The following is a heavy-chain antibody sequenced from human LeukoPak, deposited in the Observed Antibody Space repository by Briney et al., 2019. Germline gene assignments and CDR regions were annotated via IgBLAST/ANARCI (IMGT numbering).Heavy chain of an antibody. CDR3: ARAPKSIAARPFDN. V-gene: IGHV1-2*02. CDR2: INPNSGAT. J-gene: IGHJ4*02. Sequence: GASVEVSCKASGYTFTGYYMHWVRQAPGQGLEWMGWINPNSGATNYAQKFQGRVTMTRDTSISTAYMELSRLRSDDTAVYYCARAPKSIAARPFDNWGQGTLVTVSS. D-gene: IGHD6-6*01. CDR1: GYTFTGYY.